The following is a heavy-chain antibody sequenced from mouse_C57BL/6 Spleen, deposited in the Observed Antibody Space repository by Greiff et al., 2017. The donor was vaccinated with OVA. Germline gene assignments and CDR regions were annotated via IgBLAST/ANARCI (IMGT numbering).Heavy chain of an antibody. V-gene: IGHV1-50*01. CDR2: IDPSDSYT. CDR1: GYTFTSYW. D-gene: IGHD4-1*01. CDR3: ARSGNWDDFDY. Sequence: VQLQQPGAELEKPGASVKLSCKASGYTFTSYWMQWVKQRPGQGLEWIGEIDPSDSYTNYNQKFKGKATLTVDTSSSTAYMQLSSLTSEDSAVYYCARSGNWDDFDYWGQGTTLTVSS. J-gene: IGHJ2*01.